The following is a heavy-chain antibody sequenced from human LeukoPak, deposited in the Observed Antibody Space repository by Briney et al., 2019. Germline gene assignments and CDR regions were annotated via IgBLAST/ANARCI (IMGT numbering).Heavy chain of an antibody. D-gene: IGHD6-19*01. J-gene: IGHJ4*02. V-gene: IGHV4-59*02. Sequence: PSETLSLTCSVSGGSVSSDYWSWIRHSPGTGLEWIGYIYHPTTTNYNPSLKSRVSMSLDTSKNQFSLDLTSVTAADTAMYFCATGHRSGWFDFWGRGPLVTVSS. CDR2: IYHPTTT. CDR1: GGSVSSDY. CDR3: ATGHRSGWFDF.